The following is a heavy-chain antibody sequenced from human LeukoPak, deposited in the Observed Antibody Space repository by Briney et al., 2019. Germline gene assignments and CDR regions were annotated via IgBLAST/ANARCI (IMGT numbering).Heavy chain of an antibody. D-gene: IGHD3-10*01. CDR2: INHSGST. CDR3: ARRITMVRGVIRPFDY. V-gene: IGHV4-34*01. CDR1: GGSFSGYY. J-gene: IGHJ4*02. Sequence: SETLSLTCAGYGGSFSGYYWSWVRQPPGKGGEGVGEINHSGSTNYNPSLKSRVTISVDTSKNQYSLKLSSVTAADTAVYYCARRITMVRGVIRPFDYRGQGTLVTVSS.